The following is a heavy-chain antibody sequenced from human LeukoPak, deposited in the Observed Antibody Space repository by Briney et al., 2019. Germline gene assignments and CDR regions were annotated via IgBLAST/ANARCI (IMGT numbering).Heavy chain of an antibody. Sequence: PSETLSLTCGVSGGAITNYYWNWIRQAPGKGLEWLGYIHYTVSTTYNPSVKSRITISLDTSKKQISLKLRSVTAADTAVYYCARADIVVVPAAIRGVTVTTYYFDYWGQGTLVTVSS. J-gene: IGHJ4*02. D-gene: IGHD2-2*02. CDR2: IHYTVST. CDR1: GGAITNYY. CDR3: ARADIVVVPAAIRGVTVTTYYFDY. V-gene: IGHV4-59*01.